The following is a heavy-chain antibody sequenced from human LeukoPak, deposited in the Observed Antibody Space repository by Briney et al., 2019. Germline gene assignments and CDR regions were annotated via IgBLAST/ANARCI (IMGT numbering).Heavy chain of an antibody. CDR2: ISSSSSTI. CDR1: GFTFSSYS. CDR3: ARDGPCSDGTCYSDT. D-gene: IGHD2-15*01. J-gene: IGHJ5*02. Sequence: GGSLRLSCAASGFTFSSYSMNWVRQAPGKGLEWVSYISSSSSTIYYADSVKGRFTISRDNAKNSLYLQMNSLRAEDTAIYYCARDGPCSDGTCYSDTWGLGTLVTASS. V-gene: IGHV3-48*01.